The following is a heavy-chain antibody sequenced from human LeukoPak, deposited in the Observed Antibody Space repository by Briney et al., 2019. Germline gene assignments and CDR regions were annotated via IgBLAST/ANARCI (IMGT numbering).Heavy chain of an antibody. V-gene: IGHV3-23*01. D-gene: IGHD6-19*01. CDR1: GFTFSTYA. Sequence: GGSLRLSCAASGFTFSTYAMGWVRQAPGKGLEWVSSISGNGSATFYADSVEGRFTISRDNSKNTLYLQMNSLRAEDTAVYYCAKGRLLPDYWGQGALVTVSS. J-gene: IGHJ4*02. CDR3: AKGRLLPDY. CDR2: ISGNGSAT.